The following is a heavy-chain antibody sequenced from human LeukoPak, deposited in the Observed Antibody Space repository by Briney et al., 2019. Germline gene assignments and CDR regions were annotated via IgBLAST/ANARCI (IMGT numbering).Heavy chain of an antibody. CDR1: GFTVSSNY. Sequence: PGGSLRLSCAASGFTVSSNYMSWVRQAPGKGLEWVSVIYSGGSTYYADSVKGQFTISRDNSKNTLYLQMNSLRAEDTAVYYCARDGRRDGYNLTYAFDYWGQGTLVTVSS. D-gene: IGHD5-24*01. CDR3: ARDGRRDGYNLTYAFDY. J-gene: IGHJ4*02. CDR2: IYSGGST. V-gene: IGHV3-53*01.